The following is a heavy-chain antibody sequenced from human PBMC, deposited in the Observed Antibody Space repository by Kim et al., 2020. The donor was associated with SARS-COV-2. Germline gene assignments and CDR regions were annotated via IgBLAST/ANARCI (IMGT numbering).Heavy chain of an antibody. J-gene: IGHJ6*02. D-gene: IGHD3-10*01. CDR1: GGSFRGYY. Sequence: SETLSLTCAVYGGSFRGYYWSWIRQPPGKGLEWIGEITDSGSTNYNPSLKSRVTISVDTSKNQFSLKLSSVTAADTALYFCARGLGFGELSYYGLDVWGQGTTVTVSS. CDR2: ITDSGST. V-gene: IGHV4-34*01. CDR3: ARGLGFGELSYYGLDV.